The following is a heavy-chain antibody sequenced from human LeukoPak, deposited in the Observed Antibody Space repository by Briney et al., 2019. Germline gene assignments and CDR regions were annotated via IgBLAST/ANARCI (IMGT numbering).Heavy chain of an antibody. V-gene: IGHV4-31*03. CDR1: GGSISSGVYY. D-gene: IGHD1-7*01. J-gene: IGHJ5*02. Sequence: SETLSLTCTVSGGSISSGVYYWSWIRQHPGKGLEWIGYIYYSGSTYYNPSLKSRVTISVDTSKNQFSLKLSSVTAADTAVYYCARGRTGTPNWFDHWGQGTLVTVSS. CDR2: IYYSGST. CDR3: ARGRTGTPNWFDH.